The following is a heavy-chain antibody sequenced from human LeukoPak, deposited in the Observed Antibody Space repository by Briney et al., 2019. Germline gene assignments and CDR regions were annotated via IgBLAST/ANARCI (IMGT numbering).Heavy chain of an antibody. CDR1: GGSISTTSYY. Sequence: SETLSLTCTVSGGSISTTSYYWGWIRQPPGKGLEGIGSIYYSGSTYYNPSLKSRVTISLDTSKNQFSLKLSSVTAADTAVYYCARGPLTVTDDAFDIWGQGTMVTVSS. CDR2: IYYSGST. J-gene: IGHJ3*02. V-gene: IGHV4-39*07. CDR3: ARGPLTVTDDAFDI. D-gene: IGHD4-17*01.